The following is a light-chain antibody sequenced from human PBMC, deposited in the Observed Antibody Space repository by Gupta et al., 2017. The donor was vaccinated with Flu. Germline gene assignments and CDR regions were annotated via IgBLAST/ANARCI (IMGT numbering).Light chain of an antibody. Sequence: ALLSVAPGERVTLSCRASQSVGGNLAGYHQKRGQAARLLIYGASTRATGVPDRFSGGGCGTEFTLTISGLQSEDVAVNYCQQYDSWPPLTFGGGTKVEIK. V-gene: IGKV3-15*01. J-gene: IGKJ4*02. CDR1: QSVGGN. CDR3: QQYDSWPPLT. CDR2: GAS.